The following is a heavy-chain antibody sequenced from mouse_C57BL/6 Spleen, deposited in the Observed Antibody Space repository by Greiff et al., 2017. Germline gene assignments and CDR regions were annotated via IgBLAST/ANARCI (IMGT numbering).Heavy chain of an antibody. Sequence: EVQRVESEGGLVQPGSSLKLSCTASGFTFTDYYMAWVRQVPEKGLEWVANINYDGSSTYYLDTLKSRFIISRDNAKNSLYMELRWLKSEDTAAYYCERLMTTGVATSYWYFDVWGTGTTVTVSS. D-gene: IGHD1-1*01. J-gene: IGHJ1*03. CDR2: INYDGSST. V-gene: IGHV5-16*01. CDR3: ERLMTTGVATSYWYFDV. CDR1: GFTFTDYY.